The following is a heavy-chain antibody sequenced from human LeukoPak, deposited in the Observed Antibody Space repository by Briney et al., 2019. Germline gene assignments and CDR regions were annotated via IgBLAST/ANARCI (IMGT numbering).Heavy chain of an antibody. CDR2: INPSGGST. V-gene: IGHV1-46*01. J-gene: IGHJ6*02. Sequence: ASVKVSCKASGYTFTSYYMHWMRQAPGQGLEWMGIINPSGGSTSYAQKFQGRVTMTRDTSTSTVYMELSSPRSEDTAVYYCARVNSSGWFGYYYYGMDVWGQGTTVTVSS. CDR1: GYTFTSYY. CDR3: ARVNSSGWFGYYYYGMDV. D-gene: IGHD6-19*01.